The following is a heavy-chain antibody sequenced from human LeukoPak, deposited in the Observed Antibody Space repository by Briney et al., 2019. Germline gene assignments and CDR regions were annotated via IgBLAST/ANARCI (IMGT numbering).Heavy chain of an antibody. CDR2: IYYSGST. CDR1: GGSISSGGYY. D-gene: IGHD4-17*01. J-gene: IGHJ4*02. V-gene: IGHV4-31*03. Sequence: PSETLSLTCTVSGGSISSGGYYWSWIRQHPGKGLEWIGCIYYSGSTYYNPSLKSRVTISVDTSKNQFSLKLSSVTAADTAVYYCARVSTVTTNYFDYWGQGTLVTVSS. CDR3: ARVSTVTTNYFDY.